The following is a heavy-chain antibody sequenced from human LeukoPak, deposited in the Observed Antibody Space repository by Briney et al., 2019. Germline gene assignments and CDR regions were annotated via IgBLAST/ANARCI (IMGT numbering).Heavy chain of an antibody. J-gene: IGHJ6*03. CDR1: GYTFTGYY. D-gene: IGHD2-15*01. CDR2: INPNSGGT. V-gene: IGHV1-2*02. Sequence: ASVKVSCKASGYTFTGYYMHWVRQAPGQGLEWMGWINPNSGGTNYAQKFQGRVTMTRDTSISTAYMELSRLRSDDTAVYYCARFVGAAVYYYYYYYMDVWGKGTTVTVSS. CDR3: ARFVGAAVYYYYYYYMDV.